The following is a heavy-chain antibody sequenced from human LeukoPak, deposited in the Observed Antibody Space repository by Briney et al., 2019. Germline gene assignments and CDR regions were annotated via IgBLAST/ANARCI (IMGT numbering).Heavy chain of an antibody. Sequence: PSETLSLTCAVYGGSFSGYYWSWIRQPPGKGLEWIGEINHSGSTNYNPSLKSRVTISVDTSKNHFSLKLSSVTAADTAVYYCARTTEGYCRGRSCYSYYYYMDVWGKGTTVTVSS. V-gene: IGHV4-34*01. J-gene: IGHJ6*03. CDR1: GGSFSGYY. CDR3: ARTTEGYCRGRSCYSYYYYMDV. CDR2: INHSGST. D-gene: IGHD2-15*01.